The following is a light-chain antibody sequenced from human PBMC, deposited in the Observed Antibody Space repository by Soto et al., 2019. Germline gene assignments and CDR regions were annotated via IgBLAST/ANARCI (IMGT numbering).Light chain of an antibody. V-gene: IGKV1-39*01. CDR3: QQSYSTTWT. CDR1: QDITSY. J-gene: IGKJ1*01. Sequence: DLALSQAPSFLSAAVVDRITITCRASQDITSYLAWYQQKPGKAPKLLIYAASSLQSGVPSRFSGNGSETDFTLTISSLQPEDFATYSCQQSYSTTWTFGQGTKVDI. CDR2: AAS.